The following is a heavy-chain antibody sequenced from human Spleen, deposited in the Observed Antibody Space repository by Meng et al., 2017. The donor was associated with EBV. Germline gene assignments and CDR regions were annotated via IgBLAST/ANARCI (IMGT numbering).Heavy chain of an antibody. D-gene: IGHD2-2*01. V-gene: IGHV1-3*01. Sequence: QVQVVQAGAEVKRPGASVKVSCRTSGYTFTTHAIHWVRQAPGQRLEWMGWINAANGNTKYSQQFQARLTITGDTSASTAYMELSGLSSEDTAVYYCARYFCSTISCHLDYWGQGTLVTVSS. J-gene: IGHJ4*02. CDR3: ARYFCSTISCHLDY. CDR2: INAANGNT. CDR1: GYTFTTHA.